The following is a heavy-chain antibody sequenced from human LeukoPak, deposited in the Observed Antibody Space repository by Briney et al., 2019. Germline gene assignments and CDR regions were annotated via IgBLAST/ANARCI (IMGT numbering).Heavy chain of an antibody. V-gene: IGHV4-39*01. CDR2: IYYSGST. CDR3: ARHVLGAFDI. D-gene: IGHD4/OR15-4a*01. Sequence: SETLSLTCTVSGGSISSSSYYWGWIRQPPGKGLEWIGSIYYSGSTYYSPSLKSRVTISVDTSKNQFSLKLSSVTAADTAVYYCARHVLGAFDIWGQGTMVTVSS. CDR1: GGSISSSSYY. J-gene: IGHJ3*02.